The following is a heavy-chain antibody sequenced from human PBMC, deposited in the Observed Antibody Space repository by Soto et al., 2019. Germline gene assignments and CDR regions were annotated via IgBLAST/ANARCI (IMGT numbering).Heavy chain of an antibody. J-gene: IGHJ3*01. CDR1: GFTFSDHY. CDR2: MTPSGSSS. V-gene: IGHV3-11*01. D-gene: IGHD1-26*01. Sequence: QVQLVESGGDLVKPGGSLRLSCVASGFTFSDHYMSWIRQAPGKGLEWISDMTPSGSSSSYADSVKGGFTISRDNAKNSLYLQMNSLRGDDTAVYYCARELSGNYFAFDLCGQGTMVTVSS. CDR3: ARELSGNYFAFDL.